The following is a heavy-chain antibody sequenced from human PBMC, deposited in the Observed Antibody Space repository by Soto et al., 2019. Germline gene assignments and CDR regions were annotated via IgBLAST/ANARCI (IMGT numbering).Heavy chain of an antibody. CDR2: ISRDGTNR. CDR3: ARSSGVPTPDFDY. Sequence: LRLSCAASGFAFNIYAIHWVRQAPGKGLEWVAVISRDGTNRYYTDSVRGRFTISRDNSKNTVYLEMDSLRADDTAVYYCARSSGVPTPDFDYWGQGTLVTVSS. D-gene: IGHD3-3*01. V-gene: IGHV3-30-3*01. J-gene: IGHJ4*02. CDR1: GFAFNIYA.